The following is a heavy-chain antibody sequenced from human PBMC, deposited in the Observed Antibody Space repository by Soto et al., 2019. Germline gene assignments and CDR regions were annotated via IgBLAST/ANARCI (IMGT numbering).Heavy chain of an antibody. J-gene: IGHJ6*02. CDR1: GYTFTSYG. CDR3: ARNYYDSSGYYEDYYYGMDV. Sequence: QVQLVQSGAEVKKPGASVKVSCKASGYTFTSYGISWVRQAPGQGLEWMGWISAYNGNTNYAQKLQGRVTMTTDTPTSTAYMELRSLRSDDTAVYYCARNYYDSSGYYEDYYYGMDVWGQGTTVTVSS. V-gene: IGHV1-18*01. CDR2: ISAYNGNT. D-gene: IGHD3-22*01.